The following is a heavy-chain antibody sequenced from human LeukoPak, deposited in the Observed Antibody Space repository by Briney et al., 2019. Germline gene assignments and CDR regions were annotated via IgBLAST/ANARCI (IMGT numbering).Heavy chain of an antibody. V-gene: IGHV4-61*01. CDR3: ARERYYYDSSGHNWFDP. CDR2: IYYSGST. CDR1: GYSISSGYY. J-gene: IGHJ5*02. D-gene: IGHD3-22*01. Sequence: SETLSLTCAVSGYSISSGYYWSWIRQPPGKGLEWIGYIYYSGSTNYNPSLKSRVTISVDTSKNQFSLKLSSVTAADTAVYYCARERYYYDSSGHNWFDPWGQGTLVTVSS.